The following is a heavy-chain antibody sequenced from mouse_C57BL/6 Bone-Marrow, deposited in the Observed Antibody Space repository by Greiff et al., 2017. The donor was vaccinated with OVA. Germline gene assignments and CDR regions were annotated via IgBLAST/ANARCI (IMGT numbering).Heavy chain of an antibody. CDR2: IDPDTGGT. Sequence: VQLQQSGAELVRPGASVTLSCKASGYTFTDYEMHWVKQTPVHGLEWIGAIDPDTGGTAYNQKFKGKATLTADKSSSTAYMELRSLTSEDSAVYYGTRVYSNYYAMDYWGQGTSVTVSS. CDR1: GYTFTDYE. V-gene: IGHV1-15*01. J-gene: IGHJ4*01. D-gene: IGHD2-5*01. CDR3: TRVYSNYYAMDY.